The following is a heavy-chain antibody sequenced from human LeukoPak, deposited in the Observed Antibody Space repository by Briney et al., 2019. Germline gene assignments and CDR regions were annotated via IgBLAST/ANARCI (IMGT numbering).Heavy chain of an antibody. D-gene: IGHD6-19*01. J-gene: IGHJ4*02. V-gene: IGHV3-30*04. CDR1: RFTFSRYA. CDR3: AKLMASIAVLGNTDY. CDR2: ISYDGSNK. Sequence: PGGSLRLSCSASRFTFSRYAMHWVRQAPGKGLEWVAVISYDGSNKYYADSVKGRFTISRDNSKNTLYLQMNSLRAEDTAVYYCAKLMASIAVLGNTDYWGQGTLVTVSS.